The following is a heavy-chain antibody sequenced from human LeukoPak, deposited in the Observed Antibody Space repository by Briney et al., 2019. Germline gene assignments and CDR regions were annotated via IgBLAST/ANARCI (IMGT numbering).Heavy chain of an antibody. J-gene: IGHJ4*02. D-gene: IGHD5-12*01. CDR3: ATGFRGYSGYGDH. V-gene: IGHV1-24*01. CDR2: FDPEDGET. Sequence: ASVKVSCKVSGYTLTELSMHWVRQAPGKGIEWMGGFDPEDGETIYAQKFQGRVTMTEDTSTDTAYMELSSLRSEDTAVYYCATGFRGYSGYGDHWGQGTLVTVSS. CDR1: GYTLTELS.